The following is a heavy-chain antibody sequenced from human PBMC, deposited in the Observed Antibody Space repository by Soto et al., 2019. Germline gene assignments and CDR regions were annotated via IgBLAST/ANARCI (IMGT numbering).Heavy chain of an antibody. CDR3: ARGRYCLTGRCFPNWFDS. Sequence: SETLSLTCSVSGDSISNLDYFWAWIRQPPGQALEYIGYIYKSATTYYNPSFESRVAIAVDTSKSQFSLNVTSVTAADTAVYFCARGRYCLTGRCFPNWFDSWGQGALVTVSS. CDR1: GDSISNLDYF. CDR2: IYKSATT. J-gene: IGHJ5*01. V-gene: IGHV4-30-4*01. D-gene: IGHD7-27*01.